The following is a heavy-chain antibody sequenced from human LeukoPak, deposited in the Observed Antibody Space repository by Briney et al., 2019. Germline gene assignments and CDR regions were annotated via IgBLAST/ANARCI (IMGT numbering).Heavy chain of an antibody. Sequence: GRSLRLSCAAPGFTFSSYGMNWVRQAPGKGLEWVAAISYDGSNDFYADSVKGRFTISRDNSKITLYLQMNSLRAEDTALYYCAKGQGLYAPLRNYGMDVWGQGTTVTVSS. CDR2: ISYDGSND. CDR1: GFTFSSYG. V-gene: IGHV3-30*18. CDR3: AKGQGLYAPLRNYGMDV. J-gene: IGHJ6*02. D-gene: IGHD2-2*01.